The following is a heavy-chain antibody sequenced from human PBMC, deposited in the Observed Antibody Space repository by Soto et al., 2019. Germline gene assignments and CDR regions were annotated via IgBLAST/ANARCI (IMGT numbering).Heavy chain of an antibody. V-gene: IGHV1-46*01. CDR3: ARDHERYFDWLPRSPTDAFDI. CDR2: INPSGGST. D-gene: IGHD3-9*01. CDR1: GDTFTSYY. Sequence: GASVKVSCKASGDTFTSYYMHWVRQAPGQGLEWMGIINPSGGSTSYAQKFQGRVTMTRDTSTSTVYMELSSLRSEDTAVYYCARDHERYFDWLPRSPTDAFDIWGQGTMVTVSS. J-gene: IGHJ3*02.